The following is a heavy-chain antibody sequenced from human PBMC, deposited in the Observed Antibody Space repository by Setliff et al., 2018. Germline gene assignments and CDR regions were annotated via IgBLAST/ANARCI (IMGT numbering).Heavy chain of an antibody. V-gene: IGHV3-11*05. J-gene: IGHJ4*02. Sequence: KPGGSLRLSCVASGFTFSDYYMTWIRQAPGKGLEWVSSISVSGSYIDYADSVKGRFTISRDNAKNSLYLQMSSLTVEDTAVYYCARDNDILTGYHWIDHWGQGTLVTV. CDR2: ISVSGSYI. D-gene: IGHD3-9*01. CDR1: GFTFSDYY. CDR3: ARDNDILTGYHWIDH.